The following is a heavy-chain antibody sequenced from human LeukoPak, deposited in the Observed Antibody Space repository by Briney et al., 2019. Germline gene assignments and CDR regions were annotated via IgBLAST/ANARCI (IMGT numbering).Heavy chain of an antibody. CDR2: IWYDGSNK. CDR3: AREGRYCSSTSCLLYFDY. CDR1: GFTFSSYG. Sequence: PGGSLRLSCAASGFTFSSYGMHWVRQAPGKGLEWVAVIWYDGSNKYYADSVKGRFTISRDNSKNTLYLQMNSLRAEDTAVYYCAREGRYCSSTSCLLYFDYWGQGTLVTVSS. D-gene: IGHD2-2*01. J-gene: IGHJ4*02. V-gene: IGHV3-33*08.